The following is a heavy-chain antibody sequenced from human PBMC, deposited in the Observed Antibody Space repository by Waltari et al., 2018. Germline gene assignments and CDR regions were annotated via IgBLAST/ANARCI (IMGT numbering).Heavy chain of an antibody. Sequence: EVQLVESGGGLVQTGGSLRLSCLDSSFTFIDSWMDWVRQVPGKGLMWVSRVKSDGTSPSYADSVKGRFTVSRDSANNILYLHMNSLRVEDTAVYYCTSNPPGYWGQGTLVTVSS. J-gene: IGHJ4*02. V-gene: IGHV3-74*01. CDR3: TSNPPGY. CDR2: VKSDGTSP. CDR1: SFTFIDSW.